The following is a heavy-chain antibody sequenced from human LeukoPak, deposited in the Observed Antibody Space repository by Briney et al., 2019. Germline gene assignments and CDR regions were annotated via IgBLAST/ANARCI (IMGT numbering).Heavy chain of an antibody. CDR2: HYHTGRI. CDR3: ARDGSDNWGLFDN. CDR1: GGSISGTSYC. V-gene: IGHV4-39*07. J-gene: IGHJ4*02. Sequence: KTSETLSLTCSVSGGSISGTSYCWGWIRQPPGKGPEWIGSHYHTGRIYHNPSLNSRVTISVDTSKNQFSLKLSSVTDADTAVYYCARDGSDNWGLFDNWGRGTLVTVS. D-gene: IGHD1-1*01.